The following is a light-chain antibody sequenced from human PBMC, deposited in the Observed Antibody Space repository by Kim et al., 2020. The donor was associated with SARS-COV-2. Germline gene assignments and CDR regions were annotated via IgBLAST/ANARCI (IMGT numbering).Light chain of an antibody. CDR2: DAS. CDR1: LDIRNY. J-gene: IGKJ2*01. Sequence: STSVGDRVTITCQASLDIRNYLNWYQQQPGKAPKLLIYDASNLEAGVPSRFSGSGAGSHFTFTISSLQPEDIATYYCQQYDNPPFTFGQGTRLEI. CDR3: QQYDNPPFT. V-gene: IGKV1-33*01.